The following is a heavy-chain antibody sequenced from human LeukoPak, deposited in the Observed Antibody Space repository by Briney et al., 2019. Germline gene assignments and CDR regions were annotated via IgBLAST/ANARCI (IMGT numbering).Heavy chain of an antibody. Sequence: GASVKVSCKASGGTFSSYAISWVRQAPGQELEWMGGITPIFGTANYAQKFQRRVTITADKSTSTAYMELSSLRSEDTAVYYCAGDLPITLVRGVGYYYGMDVWGKGTTVTVSS. V-gene: IGHV1-69*06. D-gene: IGHD3-10*01. CDR2: ITPIFGTA. CDR1: GGTFSSYA. CDR3: AGDLPITLVRGVGYYYGMDV. J-gene: IGHJ6*04.